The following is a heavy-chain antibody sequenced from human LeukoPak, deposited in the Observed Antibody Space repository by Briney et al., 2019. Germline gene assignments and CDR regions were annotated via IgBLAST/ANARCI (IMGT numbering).Heavy chain of an antibody. CDR3: ARLGTTVTTFDGGDADY. D-gene: IGHD4-11*01. V-gene: IGHV1-69*13. J-gene: IGHJ4*02. Sequence: SVKVSCKASGGTFSSYAISWVRQAPGQGLEWMGGIIPIFGTANYAQKFQGRVTITADESTSTAYMELSSLRSEDTAVYYCARLGTTVTTFDGGDADYWGQGTLVTVSS. CDR2: IIPIFGTA. CDR1: GGTFSSYA.